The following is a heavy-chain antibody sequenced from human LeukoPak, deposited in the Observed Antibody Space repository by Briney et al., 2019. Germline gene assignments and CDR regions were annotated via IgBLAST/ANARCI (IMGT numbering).Heavy chain of an antibody. V-gene: IGHV3-20*01. CDR2: INWNGGST. CDR1: GFTFDDYG. Sequence: PGGSLRLSCAASGFTFDDYGMSWVRQAPGKGLEWVSGINWNGGSTGYADSVKGRFTISRDNAKSSLYLQMNSLRAEDTALYHCARVYYYGSGRSWFDPWGQGTLVTVSS. J-gene: IGHJ5*02. CDR3: ARVYYYGSGRSWFDP. D-gene: IGHD3-10*01.